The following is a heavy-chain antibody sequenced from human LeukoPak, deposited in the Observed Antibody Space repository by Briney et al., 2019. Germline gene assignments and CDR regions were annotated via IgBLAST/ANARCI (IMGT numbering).Heavy chain of an antibody. CDR3: ARNHPDLLTGYFYFDY. Sequence: ASVKVSCKASGYTFTGYYMHWERQAPGQGLEWMGWINPNSGGTNYAQKFQGRVTMTRDTSISTAYMELSRLRSDDTAVYYCARNHPDLLTGYFYFDYWGQGTLVTVSS. CDR2: INPNSGGT. D-gene: IGHD3-9*01. CDR1: GYTFTGYY. J-gene: IGHJ4*02. V-gene: IGHV1-2*02.